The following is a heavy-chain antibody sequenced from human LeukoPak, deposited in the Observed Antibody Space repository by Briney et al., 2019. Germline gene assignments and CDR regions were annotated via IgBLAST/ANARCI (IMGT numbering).Heavy chain of an antibody. J-gene: IGHJ4*02. Sequence: PSETLSLTCTVSGGSISSSSYYWGWIRQPPGKGLEWIGSIYYSGSTYYNPSLKSRVTISVDTSKNQFSLKLSSVTAADTAVYYCARRSIIRYFDYWGQGTLVTVSS. D-gene: IGHD3-3*01. CDR1: GGSISSSSYY. CDR3: ARRSIIRYFDY. CDR2: IYYSGST. V-gene: IGHV4-39*01.